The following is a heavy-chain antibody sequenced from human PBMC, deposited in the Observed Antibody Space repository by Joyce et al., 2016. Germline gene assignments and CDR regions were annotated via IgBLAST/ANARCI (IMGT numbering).Heavy chain of an antibody. CDR3: AHRPNSGYDPSAFDF. D-gene: IGHD5-12*01. CDR1: GCSLSTRGVV. Sequence: QITLKESGPTLVKPTQTLTLTCAFSGCSLSTRGVVVGWIRQPPGKALEWLALIYWDDDKRYSPALKSRLTITKDTSRTQVVRTMTNMDPVDTATYYCAHRPNSGYDPSAFDFWGQGTLVTVSS. J-gene: IGHJ4*02. V-gene: IGHV2-5*02. CDR2: IYWDDDK.